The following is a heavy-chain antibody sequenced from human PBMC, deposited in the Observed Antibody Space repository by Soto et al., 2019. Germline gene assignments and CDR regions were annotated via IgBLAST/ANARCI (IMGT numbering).Heavy chain of an antibody. J-gene: IGHJ6*02. V-gene: IGHV5-51*01. CDR2: IYPGDSDT. Sequence: GESLKISCKGSGYSFTSYWIGWVRQMPGKGLEWMGIIYPGDSDTRYSPSFQGQVTISADKSISTAYLQWSSLKASDTATYYCARRLVRGVTPLAYGMDVWGQGTTVTVSS. CDR3: ARRLVRGVTPLAYGMDV. D-gene: IGHD3-10*01. CDR1: GYSFTSYW.